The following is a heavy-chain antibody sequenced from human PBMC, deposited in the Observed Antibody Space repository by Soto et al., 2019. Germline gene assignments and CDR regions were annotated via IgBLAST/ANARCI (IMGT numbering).Heavy chain of an antibody. CDR3: ASPYCTSTSCYQAWFEF. J-gene: IGHJ5*01. V-gene: IGHV3-7*05. D-gene: IGHD2-2*01. CDR1: GFMFSDSC. Sequence: GGSLRLSCAASGFMFSDSCMNWVRQAPWKGLEWVANIKPDGSETAYVDSVKGRFTISRDNAKKFLYLQMNSLRVDDTAVYFCASPYCTSTSCYQAWFEFWGQGTLDTVSS. CDR2: IKPDGSET.